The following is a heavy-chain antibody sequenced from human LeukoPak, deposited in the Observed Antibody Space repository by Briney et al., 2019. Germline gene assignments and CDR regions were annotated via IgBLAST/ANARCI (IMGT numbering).Heavy chain of an antibody. D-gene: IGHD3-9*01. V-gene: IGHV3-21*01. CDR2: IRPSGDNT. J-gene: IGHJ5*02. CDR1: GFTFSSYD. Sequence: GGSLRLSCAASGFTFSSYDMTWVRQAPGRGLEWVSSIRPSGDNTYYGDSVKGRFTISRDNAKNSLYLQMNSLRAEDTAVYYCARGGQVLRYFDWSGVNWFDPWGQGTLVTVSS. CDR3: ARGGQVLRYFDWSGVNWFDP.